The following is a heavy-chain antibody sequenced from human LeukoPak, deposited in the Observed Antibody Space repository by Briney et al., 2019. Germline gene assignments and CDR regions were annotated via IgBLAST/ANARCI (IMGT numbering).Heavy chain of an antibody. Sequence: GGSLRLSCAVSGLTFSTYSMTWVRQGPGKGLEWVSSIYNSGAKIFYADSVKGRFTISRDNSKNTLYLQMNSQRAEDTAVYYCAGGVPAYYYYGMDVWGQGTTVTVSS. CDR1: GLTFSTYS. J-gene: IGHJ6*02. V-gene: IGHV3-23*01. CDR2: IYNSGAKI. D-gene: IGHD2-2*01. CDR3: AGGVPAYYYYGMDV.